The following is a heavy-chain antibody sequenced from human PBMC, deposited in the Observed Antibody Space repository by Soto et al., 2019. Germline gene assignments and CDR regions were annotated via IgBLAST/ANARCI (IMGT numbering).Heavy chain of an antibody. CDR1: GGSISSSSYY. V-gene: IGHV4-39*01. D-gene: IGHD2-2*01. CDR2: IYYSGST. J-gene: IGHJ6*02. CDR3: ARHQDIVVVDGYGMDV. Sequence: SETLSLTCTVSGGSISSSSYYWGWIRQPPGKGLEWIGSIYYSGSTYYNPSLKSRVTISADTSKNQFSLKLSSVTAADTAVYYCARHQDIVVVDGYGMDVWGQGTTVTVSS.